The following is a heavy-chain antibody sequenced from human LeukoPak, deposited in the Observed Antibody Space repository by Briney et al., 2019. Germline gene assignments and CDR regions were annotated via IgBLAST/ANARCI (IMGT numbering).Heavy chain of an antibody. D-gene: IGHD6-19*01. V-gene: IGHV4-34*01. CDR3: ARTAVAGCKTCFDY. J-gene: IGHJ4*02. Sequence: SETLSLXCAVYGGPFSGYYWSWIRPPPGKGLESIGEINHSGSTNYNPSLKSRVTISVDTSKNQFSLKLSSVTAADTAVYYCARTAVAGCKTCFDYWGQGTLVTVSS. CDR2: INHSGST. CDR1: GGPFSGYY.